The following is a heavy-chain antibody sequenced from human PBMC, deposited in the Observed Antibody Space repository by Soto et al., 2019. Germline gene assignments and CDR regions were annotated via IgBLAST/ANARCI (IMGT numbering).Heavy chain of an antibody. Sequence: EVQLVESGGGLVKPGASLRLSCSVSGFSLSAYSMSWVRQTPGKGLEWVSTISTESYIYYADSVKGRFTISRDNAKNSVYLQMNSLRAEDTALYYCVRDGSGWSRSPWGQGTLVTVSS. CDR1: GFSLSAYS. J-gene: IGHJ5*02. D-gene: IGHD6-19*01. CDR2: ISTESYI. CDR3: VRDGSGWSRSP. V-gene: IGHV3-21*01.